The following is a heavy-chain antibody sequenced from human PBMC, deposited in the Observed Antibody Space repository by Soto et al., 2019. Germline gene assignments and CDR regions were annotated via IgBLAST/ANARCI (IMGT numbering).Heavy chain of an antibody. J-gene: IGHJ4*02. CDR2: IIPIFGTS. D-gene: IGHD1-26*01. CDR1: GGTFSSHS. V-gene: IGHV1-69*01. CDR3: ASYSGNYFSDY. Sequence: QVQLVQSGAEARKTGSSVKVSCRASGGTFSSHSITWVRQAPGQGLEWMGGIIPIFGTSNYAQKCQGRVTITADEYTSTAYMELSSLRSEDTAVYYCASYSGNYFSDYWGQGTLVTVSS.